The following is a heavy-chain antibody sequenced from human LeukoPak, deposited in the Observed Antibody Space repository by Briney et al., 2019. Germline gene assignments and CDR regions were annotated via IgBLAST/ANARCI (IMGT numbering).Heavy chain of an antibody. D-gene: IGHD6-19*01. CDR2: INHSGST. J-gene: IGHJ4*02. V-gene: IGHV4-34*01. Sequence: GSLRLSCAASGFTFSSYWMSWVRQPPGKGLEWIGEINHSGSTNYNPSLKSRVTISVDTSKNQFSLKLSSVTAADTAVYYCARGPFRSSGWQFDYWGQGTLVTVSS. CDR3: ARGPFRSSGWQFDY. CDR1: GFTFSSYW.